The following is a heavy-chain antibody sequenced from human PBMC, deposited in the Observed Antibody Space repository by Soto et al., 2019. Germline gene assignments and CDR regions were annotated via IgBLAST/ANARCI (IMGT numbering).Heavy chain of an antibody. CDR3: ARLAGGSGWYNGQDY. CDR2: IYPGDSDT. Sequence: GESLKISCXGSGYSFTSYWIGCVRQMPGKGLEWMGIIYPGDSDTRYSPSFQGQVTISADKSISTAYLQWSSLKASDTAMYYCARLAGGSGWYNGQDYWGHGTLVSVSS. CDR1: GYSFTSYW. J-gene: IGHJ4*01. D-gene: IGHD6-19*01. V-gene: IGHV5-51*01.